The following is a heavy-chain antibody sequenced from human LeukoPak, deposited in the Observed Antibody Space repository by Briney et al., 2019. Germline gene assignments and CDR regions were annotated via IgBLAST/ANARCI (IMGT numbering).Heavy chain of an antibody. CDR3: ARAAYCGGDCYPPFDAFDI. D-gene: IGHD2-21*01. CDR2: MNPNSGNT. V-gene: IGHV1-8*03. J-gene: IGHJ3*02. Sequence: ASVKVSCKASGYTFTSYDINWVRQATGQGLEWMGWMNPNSGNTGYAQKFQGRVTITRNTSISTAYMELSSLRSEDTAVYYCARAAYCGGDCYPPFDAFDIWGQGTMVTVSS. CDR1: GYTFTSYD.